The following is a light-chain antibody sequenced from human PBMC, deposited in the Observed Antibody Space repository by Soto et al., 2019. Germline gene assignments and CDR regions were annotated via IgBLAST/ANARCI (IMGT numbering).Light chain of an antibody. CDR1: GSNIASNS. Sequence: QSVLTQPPSASGTPGQGVTMSCSGSGSNIASNSVNWYQQLPGTAPKLLIYNNNQRPSGVPDRFSGSKSGTSASLAISGLQSEDEADYYCATWDDSLNGVVFGGGTQLTVL. CDR2: NNN. J-gene: IGLJ3*02. V-gene: IGLV1-44*01. CDR3: ATWDDSLNGVV.